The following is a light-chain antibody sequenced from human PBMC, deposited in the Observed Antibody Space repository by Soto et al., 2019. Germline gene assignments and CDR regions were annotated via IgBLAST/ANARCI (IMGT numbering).Light chain of an antibody. J-gene: IGKJ2*01. V-gene: IGKV1-5*03. Sequence: DIQMTQSPSTLSASVGDRVTITCRASQSISSWLAWYQQKPGKAPKLLIYKASSLESGVPSRFSGSGPGTAFSLTISSLQPDDFATYYCQQYNSYSYTFGQGTKLEIK. CDR1: QSISSW. CDR3: QQYNSYSYT. CDR2: KAS.